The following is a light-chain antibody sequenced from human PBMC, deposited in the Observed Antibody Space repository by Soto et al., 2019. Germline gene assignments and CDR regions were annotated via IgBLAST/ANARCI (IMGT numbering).Light chain of an antibody. V-gene: IGKV3-20*01. CDR1: QSVSSSY. Sequence: EIVVSKSPGTLSVYTGERATLSCRASQSVSSSYLAWYQQKPGQAPRLLIYGASSRATGIPDRFSGSGSGTDFTLTISRLEAEDFAVYYCPQYGSSPRPFGQGTRVAIK. CDR2: GAS. CDR3: PQYGSSPRP. J-gene: IGKJ5*01.